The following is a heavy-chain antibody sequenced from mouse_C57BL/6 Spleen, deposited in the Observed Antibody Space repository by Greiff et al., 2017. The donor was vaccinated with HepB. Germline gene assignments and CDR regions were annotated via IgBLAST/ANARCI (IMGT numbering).Heavy chain of an antibody. V-gene: IGHV1-22*01. Sequence: VQLKQSGPELVKPGASVKMSCKASGYTFTDYNMHWVKQSHGKSLEWIGYINPNNGGTSYNQKFKGKATLTVNKSSSTAYMELRSLTSEDAAVYYVASGTTTVVARGYAVGDWGHGTTVTVA. CDR3: ASGTTTVVARGYAVGD. D-gene: IGHD1-1*01. CDR2: INPNNGGT. J-gene: IGHJ4*01. CDR1: GYTFTDYN.